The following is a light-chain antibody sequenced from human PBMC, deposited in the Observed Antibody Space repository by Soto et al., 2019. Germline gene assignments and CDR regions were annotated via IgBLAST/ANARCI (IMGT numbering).Light chain of an antibody. CDR1: QSISSW. CDR3: QQYNSYSRT. V-gene: IGKV1-5*03. CDR2: KAS. Sequence: DIQMTQSPSTLSASVGDRVTITCRARQSISSWLAWYQQKPGKAPKLLIYKASSLESGVPSRFSGSGSGTEFALTISSLQPDDFATDYCQQYNSYSRTFGQGTQLEIK. J-gene: IGKJ2*01.